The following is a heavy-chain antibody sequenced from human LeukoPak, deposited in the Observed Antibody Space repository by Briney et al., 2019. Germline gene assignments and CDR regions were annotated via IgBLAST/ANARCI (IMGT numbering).Heavy chain of an antibody. CDR2: ISAYNGNT. CDR3: ARDSFWSGYYPPVPGY. J-gene: IGHJ4*02. CDR1: GYTFTSYG. D-gene: IGHD3-3*01. V-gene: IGHV1-18*01. Sequence: ASVTVSCKASGYTFTSYGISWVRQAPGQGLEWMGWISAYNGNTNYAQKLQGRVTMTTDTSTSTAYMELRSLRSDDTAVYYCARDSFWSGYYPPVPGYWGQGTLVTVSS.